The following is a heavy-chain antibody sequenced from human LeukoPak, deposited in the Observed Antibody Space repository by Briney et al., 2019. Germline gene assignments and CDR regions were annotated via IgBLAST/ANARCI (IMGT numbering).Heavy chain of an antibody. V-gene: IGHV1-46*01. CDR3: ARSYVGDYAWGSYRYTRSLFDC. CDR1: GYTFTSYY. D-gene: IGHD3-16*02. Sequence: GASVKVSCKASGYTFTSYYMHWVRQAPGQGLEWMGIINPSGGSTSYAQKFQGRVTMTRDTSTSTVYMELSSLRSEDTAVYYCARSYVGDYAWGSYRYTRSLFDCWGQGTLVTVSS. CDR2: INPSGGST. J-gene: IGHJ4*02.